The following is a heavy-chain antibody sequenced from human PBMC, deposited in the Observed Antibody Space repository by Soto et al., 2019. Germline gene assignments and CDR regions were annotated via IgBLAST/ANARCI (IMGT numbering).Heavy chain of an antibody. V-gene: IGHV4-4*07. CDR2: ISTTGNT. J-gene: IGHJ4*02. CDR1: GDTITSFS. Sequence: PSETLSLTCTVSGDTITSFSWNWIRQSAGKGLEWIGRISTTGNTHYNPSLESRVTMSLDTSKNQFSLKLTSVTAADTAVYYCEGESGENWSCEAYWGQGTLVTVSS. D-gene: IGHD1-1*01. CDR3: EGESGENWSCEAY.